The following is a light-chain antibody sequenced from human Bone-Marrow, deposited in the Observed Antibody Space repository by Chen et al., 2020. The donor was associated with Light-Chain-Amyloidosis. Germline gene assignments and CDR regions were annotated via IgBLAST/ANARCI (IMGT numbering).Light chain of an antibody. CDR2: GDS. CDR1: KIGSTS. V-gene: IGLV3-21*02. J-gene: IGLJ3*02. Sequence: SHVLTQPSSVSVAPGQTATIASGGNKIGSTSVHWYQQTPGQAPLLVVYGDSDRPSGIPERLSGSNSGNTATLTISRVEAGDEADYYCQVWDRSSDRPVFGGGTKLTVL. CDR3: QVWDRSSDRPV.